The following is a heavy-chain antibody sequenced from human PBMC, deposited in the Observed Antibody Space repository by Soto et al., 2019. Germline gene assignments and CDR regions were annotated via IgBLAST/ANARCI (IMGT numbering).Heavy chain of an antibody. CDR1: GFTFSDYT. Sequence: EVQLLESGGGLVQPGGSLTLSCAASGFTFSDYTMSWVRQAPGKVLECISVILSDYNTYYAGSVRGRFTISRDNSKNTLYLEMNSLRAEDTAVYYCARRTSVYFGYWGQGALVTVSS. J-gene: IGHJ4*02. D-gene: IGHD2-2*01. CDR3: ARRTSVYFGY. V-gene: IGHV3-23*03. CDR2: ILSDYNT.